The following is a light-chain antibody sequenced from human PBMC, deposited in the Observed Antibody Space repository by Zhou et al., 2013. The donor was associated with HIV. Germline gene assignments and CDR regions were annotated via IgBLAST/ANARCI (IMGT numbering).Light chain of an antibody. Sequence: DIHMTQSPSSLSASVGDRVTITCRASQGIRSWLGWYQQKPGKAPKLLIYAAANLHGGVPSRFSGSGSGTDFTLTITSLQPEDFGTYYCQQSYSDIYTFGQGTKVEIK. CDR3: QQSYSDIYT. J-gene: IGKJ2*01. CDR1: QGIRSW. CDR2: AAA. V-gene: IGKV1-39*01.